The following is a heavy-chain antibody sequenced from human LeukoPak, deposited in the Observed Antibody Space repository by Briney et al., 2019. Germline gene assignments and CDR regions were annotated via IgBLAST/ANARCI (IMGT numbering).Heavy chain of an antibody. J-gene: IGHJ1*01. CDR1: GFTFSDYY. V-gene: IGHV3-11*04. CDR2: ISSSGSII. CDR3: TSPPLGYCSTTSCLQYFEQ. Sequence: GGSLRLSCAASGFTFSDYYMSWIRQAPGKGLEGGSYISSSGSIIDYADSVRGRFTISRDNAKNSLYLQMNSLRAEDTAVYYCTSPPLGYCSTTSCLQYFEQWGQGTLVTVSS. D-gene: IGHD2-2*01.